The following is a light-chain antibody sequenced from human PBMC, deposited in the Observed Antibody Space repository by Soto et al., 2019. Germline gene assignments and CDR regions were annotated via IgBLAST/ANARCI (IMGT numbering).Light chain of an antibody. CDR1: QTVRSNY. CDR3: QQYGSSPVT. V-gene: IGKV3-20*01. CDR2: GAS. J-gene: IGKJ4*01. Sequence: EIVLTQSPGTLSLSPGEGGTLSCRASQTVRSNYLAWYQQKPGQAPRLLIYGASTRATGTPDRFSGSGFGTQFTLTISRLEPEDFAVYYCQQYGSSPVTFGGGTRWIS.